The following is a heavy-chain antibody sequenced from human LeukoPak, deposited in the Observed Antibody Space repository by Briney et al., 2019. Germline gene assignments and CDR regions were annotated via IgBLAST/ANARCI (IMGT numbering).Heavy chain of an antibody. J-gene: IGHJ4*02. Sequence: GGSLRPSCAASGFTFSTYEMIWVRQAPGKGLEWVSYISSSGSGSTIYYADSVKGRFTISRDNAKNSLYLQMNSLRAEDTAVYYCAREGKYYFDYWGQGSLVTVSS. CDR3: AREGKYYFDY. D-gene: IGHD2/OR15-2a*01. CDR1: GFTFSTYE. CDR2: ISSSGSGSTI. V-gene: IGHV3-48*03.